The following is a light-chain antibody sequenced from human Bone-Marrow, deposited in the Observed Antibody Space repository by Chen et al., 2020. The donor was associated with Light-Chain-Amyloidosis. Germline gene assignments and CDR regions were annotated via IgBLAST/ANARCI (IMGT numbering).Light chain of an antibody. CDR2: RDT. Sequence: SYELTQPPSVSVSPGQTARITCSGDDLPTKYAYWYQQKPGQAPVLVIHRDTERPSGISERFSGSNSGTTATLTISGVQAEDDADYHCQSADSSGTYEVRFGGGTKLTVL. V-gene: IGLV3-25*03. CDR3: QSADSSGTYEVR. J-gene: IGLJ2*01. CDR1: DLPTKY.